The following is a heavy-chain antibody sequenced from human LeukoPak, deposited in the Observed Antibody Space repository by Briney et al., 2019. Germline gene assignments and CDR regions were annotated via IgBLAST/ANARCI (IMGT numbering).Heavy chain of an antibody. V-gene: IGHV4-59*01. J-gene: IGHJ4*02. D-gene: IGHD2-2*01. CDR1: GDSISTYY. CDR3: ARGSNALDY. CDR2: FYYTGST. Sequence: PSETLSLTCTVSGDSISTYYWSWIRQPPGKGLDWIGPFYYTGSTNYNPSLRSRVTISLDTSKNQISLRLSSVTAADTAVYYCARGSNALDYWGQGTLVTVSS.